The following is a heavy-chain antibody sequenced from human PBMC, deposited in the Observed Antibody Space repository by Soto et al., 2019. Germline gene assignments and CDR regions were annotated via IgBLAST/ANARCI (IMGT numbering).Heavy chain of an antibody. V-gene: IGHV4-39*01. J-gene: IGHJ4*02. CDR1: GGSIYRSGYY. CDR2: IDYNGVT. Sequence: SETLSLTCTVSGGSIYRSGYYWGWIRQPPWRGLEWIGNIDYNGVTYSNPSLKSRVTISRDTWKNQFSLKLTSVTAADTALYYCGKVLVGATGHTDSDSWGPGXLVTVYS. CDR3: GKVLVGATGHTDSDS. D-gene: IGHD2-15*01.